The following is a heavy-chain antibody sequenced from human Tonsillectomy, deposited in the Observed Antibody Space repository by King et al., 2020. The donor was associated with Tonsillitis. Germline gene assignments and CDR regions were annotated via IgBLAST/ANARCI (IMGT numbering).Heavy chain of an antibody. CDR1: GGSINSGVYF. CDR2: IYYSGST. V-gene: IGHV4-31*03. J-gene: IGHJ5*02. D-gene: IGHD3-22*01. CDR3: ARYPDSSGYYYVRWFDL. Sequence: QLQESGPGLVKPSQTLSLTCTVSGGSINSGVYFWSWIRQHPGKGLEWIGYIYYSGSTYYNPSLKSRVTISVDTSKNQFSLKLSSVTAADTAVYYCARYPDSSGYYYVRWFDLWGQGTLVTVSS.